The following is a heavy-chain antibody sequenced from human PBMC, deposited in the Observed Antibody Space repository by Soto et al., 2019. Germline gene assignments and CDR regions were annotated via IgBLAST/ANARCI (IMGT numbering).Heavy chain of an antibody. CDR1: GFIFSDHY. D-gene: IGHD2-21*01. J-gene: IGHJ3*02. V-gene: IGHV3-72*01. CDR2: TSKKANSYTT. CDR3: ARVNSDWAFDI. Sequence: EVQLVESGGGLVQPGGSLRLSCAASGFIFSDHYMDWVRQAPGKGLEWVGRTSKKANSYTTEYAASVTGRFTVSRDDSKDSLYLQMNSLKTEDTAVYFCARVNSDWAFDIWGQGTMVTVSS.